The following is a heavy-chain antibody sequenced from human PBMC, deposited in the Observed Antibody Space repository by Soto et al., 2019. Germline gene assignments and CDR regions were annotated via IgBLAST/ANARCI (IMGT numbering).Heavy chain of an antibody. CDR2: IYVSNGYT. CDR1: NYNFDSDG. V-gene: IGHV1-18*01. J-gene: IGHJ6*02. CDR3: ANRGNPLMEV. Sequence: VQLVQSGGEVKKPGASVKVSCKTSNYNFDSDGITWVRQAPGQGLEWMGWIYVSNGYTNYAQKFEDRVTLTTEISTRTVYMELRSLRSDDTAVYYCANRGNPLMEVWGQGTTVAVSS.